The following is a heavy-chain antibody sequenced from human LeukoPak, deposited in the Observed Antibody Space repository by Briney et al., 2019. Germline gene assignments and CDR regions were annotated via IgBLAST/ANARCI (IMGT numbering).Heavy chain of an antibody. CDR3: ARDFRRAAGFPHLYYYYYMDV. V-gene: IGHV3-33*08. CDR1: GFTFSSYG. CDR2: IWYGGSNK. J-gene: IGHJ6*03. Sequence: PGGSLRLSCAASGFTFSSYGMHWVRQAPGKGLEWVAVIWYGGSNKYHADSVKGRFTISRDNSKNTLYLQMNSLRAEDTAVYYCARDFRRAAGFPHLYYYYYMDVWGKGTTVTVSS. D-gene: IGHD6-13*01.